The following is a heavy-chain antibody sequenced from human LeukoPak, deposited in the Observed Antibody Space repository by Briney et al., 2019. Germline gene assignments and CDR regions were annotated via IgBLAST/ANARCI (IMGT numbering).Heavy chain of an antibody. J-gene: IGHJ4*02. V-gene: IGHV4-39*01. CDR3: ASSPARYDILTGYYPRNFDY. D-gene: IGHD3-9*01. Sequence: PSETLSLTCTVSGGSISSSSYYWGWIRQPPGKGLEWIGSIYYSGSTNYNPSLKSRVTISVDTSKNQFSLKLSSVTAADTAVYYCASSPARYDILTGYYPRNFDYWGQGTLVTVSS. CDR2: IYYSGST. CDR1: GGSISSSSYY.